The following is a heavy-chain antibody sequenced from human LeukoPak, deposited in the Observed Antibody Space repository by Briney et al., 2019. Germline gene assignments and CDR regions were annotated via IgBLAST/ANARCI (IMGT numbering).Heavy chain of an antibody. D-gene: IGHD2-15*01. J-gene: IGHJ6*02. Sequence: GGSLRLSCAASGFTFSSYSMNWVRQAPGKGLEWVANIKQDGSEKCYVDSVKGRFTISRDNAKNSLYLQMNSLRAEDTAVYYCARDRWELLSNSYHYCGLDVWGQGTTVTVSS. V-gene: IGHV3-7*01. CDR3: ARDRWELLSNSYHYCGLDV. CDR1: GFTFSSYS. CDR2: IKQDGSEK.